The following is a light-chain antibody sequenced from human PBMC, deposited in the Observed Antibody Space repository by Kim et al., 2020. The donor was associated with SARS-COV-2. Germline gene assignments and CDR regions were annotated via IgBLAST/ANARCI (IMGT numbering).Light chain of an antibody. CDR1: KLGDKY. J-gene: IGLJ3*02. CDR2: QQT. V-gene: IGLV3-1*01. CDR3: QAWDRSTAV. Sequence: SVSPGQTASITCSGSKLGDKYAYWYQKKPGQSPVLVIYQQTKRPSGISQRFSGSSSGNTATLTISRAQTMDEAVYFCQAWDRSTAVFGGGTQLTVL.